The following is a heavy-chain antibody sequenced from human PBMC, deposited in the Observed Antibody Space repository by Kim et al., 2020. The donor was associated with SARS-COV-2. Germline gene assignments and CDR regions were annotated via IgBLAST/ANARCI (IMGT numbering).Heavy chain of an antibody. CDR3: TNFCSSTSCPPGLDY. V-gene: IGHV3-73*01. J-gene: IGHJ4*02. D-gene: IGHD2-2*01. Sequence: AASVNGRCTISRDDSKNTEYLQMNRLKTEDTAVYYCTNFCSSTSCPPGLDYWGQGTLVTVSS.